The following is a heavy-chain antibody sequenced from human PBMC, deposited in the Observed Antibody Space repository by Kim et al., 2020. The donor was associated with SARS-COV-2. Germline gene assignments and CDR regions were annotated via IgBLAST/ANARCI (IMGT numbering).Heavy chain of an antibody. J-gene: IGHJ4*02. Sequence: SETLSLTCTVSGGSISSGGYYWSWIRQHPGKGLEWIGYIYYSGSTYYNPSLKSRVTISVDTSKNQFSLKLSSVTAADTAVYYCARAARRGEMRFVPFDYWGQGTLVTVSS. V-gene: IGHV4-31*03. CDR3: ARAARRGEMRFVPFDY. CDR1: GGSISSGGYY. D-gene: IGHD3-10*01. CDR2: IYYSGST.